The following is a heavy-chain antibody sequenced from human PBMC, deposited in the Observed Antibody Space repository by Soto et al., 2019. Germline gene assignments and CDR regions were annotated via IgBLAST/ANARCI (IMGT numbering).Heavy chain of an antibody. CDR3: ARVEYTYCGGECYWEDYFDY. Sequence: EVQLVESGGGLVQPGGSLRLSCAASGFTFSSYWMHWVRQAPGKGLVWVSLINSDGSSTSYADSVKGRFTISRDNAKNTLYLQMNSLRAEDTAVYYCARVEYTYCGGECYWEDYFDYWGQGTLVTVSS. CDR2: INSDGSST. J-gene: IGHJ4*02. CDR1: GFTFSSYW. V-gene: IGHV3-74*01. D-gene: IGHD2-21*01.